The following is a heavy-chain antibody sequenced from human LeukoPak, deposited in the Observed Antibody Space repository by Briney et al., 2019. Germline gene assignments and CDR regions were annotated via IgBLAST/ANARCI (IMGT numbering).Heavy chain of an antibody. V-gene: IGHV1-8*01. CDR1: GYTFTSYD. Sequence: GASVKVSCKASGYTFTSYDINWVRQATGQGLEWMGWMNPNSGNTGYAQKFQGRVTMTRDTSTSTVYMELSSLRSEDTAVYYCARAIDMIVVVSGLDAFDIWGQGTMVTVSS. CDR2: MNPNSGNT. J-gene: IGHJ3*02. D-gene: IGHD3-22*01. CDR3: ARAIDMIVVVSGLDAFDI.